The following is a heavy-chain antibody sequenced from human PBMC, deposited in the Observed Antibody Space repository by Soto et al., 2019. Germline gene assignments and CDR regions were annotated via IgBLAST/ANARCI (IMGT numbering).Heavy chain of an antibody. V-gene: IGHV3-23*01. CDR1: GFTFSSYA. D-gene: IGHD5-12*01. CDR2: GST. J-gene: IGHJ4*02. CDR3: ARDPLETVATPFDY. Sequence: EVQLLESGGGLVQPGGSLRLSCAGSGFTFSSYAMSWVRQAPGKGLEWISGGSTYYADSVKGRFTISRDDSKNTLYLQMNSLRVEDTAVYYCARDPLETVATPFDYWGQGTLVTVSS.